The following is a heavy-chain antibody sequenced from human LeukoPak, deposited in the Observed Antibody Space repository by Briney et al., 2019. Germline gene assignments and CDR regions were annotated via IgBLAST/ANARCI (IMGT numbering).Heavy chain of an antibody. CDR1: GGSISSSSYY. CDR2: IYYSGST. J-gene: IGHJ5*02. D-gene: IGHD5-18*01. Sequence: PAETLSLTSTVSGGSISSSSYYWGWIRQPPGKGLEWIGSIYYSGSTYYNPSLKSRVTISVDTSKNQFSLTLSSVTAADTAVYYCARGYSYGYWFDPWGQGTLVTVSS. CDR3: ARGYSYGYWFDP. V-gene: IGHV4-39*01.